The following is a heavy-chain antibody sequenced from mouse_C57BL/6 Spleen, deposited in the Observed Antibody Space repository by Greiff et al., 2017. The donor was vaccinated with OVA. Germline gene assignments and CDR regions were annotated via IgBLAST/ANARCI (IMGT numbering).Heavy chain of an antibody. D-gene: IGHD1-1*01. V-gene: IGHV1-72*01. Sequence: QVQLQQPGAELVKPGASVKLSCKASGYTFTSYWMHWVKQRPGRGLEWIGRIDPNSGGTKYNEKFKSKATLTVDKPSSTAYMQLSSLTSEDSAVLYVALTTVPPPHWYFDVWGTGTTVTVSS. CDR2: IDPNSGGT. CDR3: ALTTVPPPHWYFDV. CDR1: GYTFTSYW. J-gene: IGHJ1*03.